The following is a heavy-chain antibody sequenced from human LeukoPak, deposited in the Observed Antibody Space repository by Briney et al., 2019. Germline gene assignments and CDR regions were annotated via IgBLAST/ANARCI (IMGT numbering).Heavy chain of an antibody. V-gene: IGHV3-21*01. CDR1: GFTFSSYS. D-gene: IGHD3-10*01. J-gene: IGHJ4*02. CDR3: ARDLVNYYGSGSYR. CDR2: ISSSSSYI. Sequence: GSLRLSCAASGFTFSSYSMNWVRQAPGKGLEWVSSISSSSSYIYYADSVKGRFTISRDNAKNSLYLQMNSLRAEDTAVYYCARDLVNYYGSGSYRRGQGTLVTVSS.